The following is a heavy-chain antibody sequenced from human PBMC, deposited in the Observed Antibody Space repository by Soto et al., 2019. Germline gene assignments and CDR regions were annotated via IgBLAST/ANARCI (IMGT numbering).Heavy chain of an antibody. CDR3: AGDGYNCNYLAWFGL. D-gene: IGHD1-7*01. Sequence: QVQLVQSGAEVKSPGSSVKVSCKASGSTFSSYAISWVRQAPGQGLEWMGGIIPSCGTANYAQKFQGRVTITADESTSEDYMELSSLRSEDTDEYYCAGDGYNCNYLAWFGLWGQGTLVTGS. J-gene: IGHJ5*02. V-gene: IGHV1-69*01. CDR1: GSTFSSYA. CDR2: IIPSCGTA.